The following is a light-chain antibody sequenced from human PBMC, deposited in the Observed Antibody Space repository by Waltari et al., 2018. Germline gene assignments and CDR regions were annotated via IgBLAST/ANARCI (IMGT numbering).Light chain of an antibody. Sequence: QSVVTQPASVSGSPGQSLSISCPGTSNDIGANAYVSWYQQHPGRAPHLVIYDVSVRPSGVSIRFSGSKSGNTASLTISGLQAEDEALYYCSSYTLTNPVVFGGGTKLTVL. CDR3: SSYTLTNPVV. CDR2: DVS. CDR1: SNDIGANAY. J-gene: IGLJ2*01. V-gene: IGLV2-14*03.